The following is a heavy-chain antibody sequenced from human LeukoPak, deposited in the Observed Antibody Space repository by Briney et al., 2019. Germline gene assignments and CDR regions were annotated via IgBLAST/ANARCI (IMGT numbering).Heavy chain of an antibody. Sequence: PGGSLRLSCAASGFTFSSYSMNWVRQAPGKGLEWVSYISSSSSTIYYADSVKGRFTISRDNAKNSLYLQMNSLRAEDTAVYYCARSVNDYSKNYYYYYMDVWGKGTTVTVSS. V-gene: IGHV3-48*01. CDR3: ARSVNDYSKNYYYYYMDV. CDR1: GFTFSSYS. CDR2: ISSSSSTI. J-gene: IGHJ6*03. D-gene: IGHD4-11*01.